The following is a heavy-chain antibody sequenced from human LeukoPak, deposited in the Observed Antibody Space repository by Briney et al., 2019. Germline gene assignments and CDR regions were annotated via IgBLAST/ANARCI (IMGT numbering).Heavy chain of an antibody. J-gene: IGHJ5*02. CDR2: ISYDGSNK. V-gene: IGHV3-30-3*01. D-gene: IGHD3-22*01. CDR3: ARDYGSSGYLNWFDP. Sequence: PGGSLRLSCAASGFTFSSYAMHWVRQAPGKGLEWVAVISYDGSNKYYADSVKGRFTISRDNSKNTLYLQMNSLRAEDTAVYYCARDYGSSGYLNWFDPWGQGTLVTVSS. CDR1: GFTFSSYA.